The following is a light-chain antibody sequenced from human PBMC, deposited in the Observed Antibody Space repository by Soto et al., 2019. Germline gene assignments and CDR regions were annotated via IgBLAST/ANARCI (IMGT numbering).Light chain of an antibody. Sequence: QSVLTQPPSASGSPGQSVTISCTGTSSDVGGYNYVSWYQQHPGKAPKLMIYEVTKRPSGVPDRFSGSKSGNTASLTVSGLQAEDEADYYCAAWDDSLSAVVFGGGTKLTVL. CDR1: SSDVGGYNY. CDR3: AAWDDSLSAVV. V-gene: IGLV2-8*01. J-gene: IGLJ2*01. CDR2: EVT.